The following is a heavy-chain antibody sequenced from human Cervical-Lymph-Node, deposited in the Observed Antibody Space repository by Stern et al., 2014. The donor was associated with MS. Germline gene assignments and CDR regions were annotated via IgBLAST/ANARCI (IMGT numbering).Heavy chain of an antibody. Sequence: QVQLGQSGAEVKKPGSSVKVSCTASGDTFSSYTFSWVRQAPGHGLEWMGRITPILATPNYSQKFQGRLTITADRSTNTVYMELTRLTSEDTALHYCARSGRSSHAFDIWGQGTLVTVSS. CDR1: GDTFSSYT. V-gene: IGHV1-69*08. CDR2: ITPILATP. D-gene: IGHD6-6*01. CDR3: ARSGRSSHAFDI. J-gene: IGHJ3*02.